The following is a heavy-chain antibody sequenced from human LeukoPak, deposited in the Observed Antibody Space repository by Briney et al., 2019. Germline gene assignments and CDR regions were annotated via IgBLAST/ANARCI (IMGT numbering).Heavy chain of an antibody. D-gene: IGHD3-10*01. CDR2: FDPEDGET. CDR1: GYTLTELS. V-gene: IGHV1-24*01. CDR3: ATATMVRGVIWD. J-gene: IGHJ4*02. Sequence: ASVKVSCKVSGYTLTELSMHWVRQAPGKGLEWMGGFDPEDGETIYVQKFQGRVTMTEDTSTDTAYMELSSLRSEDTAVYYCATATMVRGVIWDWGQGTLVTVFS.